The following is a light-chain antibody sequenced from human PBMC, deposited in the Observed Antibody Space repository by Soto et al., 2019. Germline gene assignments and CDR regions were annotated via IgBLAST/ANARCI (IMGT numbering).Light chain of an antibody. V-gene: IGKV3-15*01. CDR2: GAS. Sequence: RGTTQSPATLSVSPGERDTLSCRASQSVGNNLAWYQQKPGQAPRLLVHGASTRHSGIPGRFSGSGSGTEFTLTISSLQSEEFAVYYCQQHDSWPRTFGQGSKVDIK. J-gene: IGKJ1*01. CDR3: QQHDSWPRT. CDR1: QSVGNN.